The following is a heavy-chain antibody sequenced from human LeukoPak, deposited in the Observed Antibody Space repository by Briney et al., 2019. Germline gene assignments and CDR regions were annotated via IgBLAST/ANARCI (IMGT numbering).Heavy chain of an antibody. CDR3: ARDHFGANYYGMDV. Sequence: ASVKVSCKASGDTFSSYAISWVRQAPGQGLEWMGRIIPILDIANYAQKFQGRVTITADKSTSTAYMELSSLGSEDTAVYYCARDHFGANYYGMDVWGQGTTVTVSS. V-gene: IGHV1-69*04. CDR2: IIPILDIA. J-gene: IGHJ6*02. CDR1: GDTFSSYA. D-gene: IGHD4-17*01.